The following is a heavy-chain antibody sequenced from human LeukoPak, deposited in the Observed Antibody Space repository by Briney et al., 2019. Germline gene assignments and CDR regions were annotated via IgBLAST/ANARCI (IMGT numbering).Heavy chain of an antibody. CDR2: INPNSGGT. V-gene: IGHV1-2*02. CDR1: GYTFTSYY. D-gene: IGHD3-10*01. Sequence: ASVKVSCKASGYTFTSYYMHWVRQAPGQGLEWMGWINPNSGGTNYAQKFQGRVTMTRDTSISTAYMELSRLRSDDTAVYYCARDWAITMVRGVGGYYMDVWGKGTTVTVSS. J-gene: IGHJ6*03. CDR3: ARDWAITMVRGVGGYYMDV.